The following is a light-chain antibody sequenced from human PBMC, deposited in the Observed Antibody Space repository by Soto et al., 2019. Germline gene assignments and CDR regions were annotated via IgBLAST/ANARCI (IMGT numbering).Light chain of an antibody. CDR2: WAS. J-gene: IGKJ2*01. CDR3: HQYYGTPPLLARRPSWRS. CDR1: QSVLYSSNSKSS. Sequence: DIVMTQSPDSLAVSLGERATINCKSSQSVLYSSNSKSSLPWYQQKPGQPPKMLIYWASTRESVVPDRFSGSGSGTDFTLAISCMQAEDVAVYYRHQYYGTPPLLARRPSWRSFGQGTKLEIK. V-gene: IGKV4-1*01.